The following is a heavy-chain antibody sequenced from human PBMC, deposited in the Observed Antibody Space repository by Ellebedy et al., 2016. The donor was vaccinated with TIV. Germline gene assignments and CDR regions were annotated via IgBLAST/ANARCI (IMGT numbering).Heavy chain of an antibody. CDR2: ISPSGDST. Sequence: PGGSLRLSCVASGFAFSSYVMTWVRQAPGKGLEWVTTISPSGDSTYYADSVKGRFIISRDNSKNTLYLQMHSLRAEDTATYYCTKDHLPGNIFLSDLWGQGTLVTVSS. CDR1: GFAFSSYV. V-gene: IGHV3-23*01. D-gene: IGHD3-3*02. CDR3: TKDHLPGNIFLSDL. J-gene: IGHJ4*02.